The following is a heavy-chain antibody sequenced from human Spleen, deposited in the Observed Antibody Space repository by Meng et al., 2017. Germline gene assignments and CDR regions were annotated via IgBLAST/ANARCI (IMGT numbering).Heavy chain of an antibody. J-gene: IGHJ4*02. D-gene: IGHD4-23*01. CDR2: IYSSGTT. CDR3: ARVDYGGIGGPPRLGYSLH. CDR1: GDSISIYY. Sequence: SETLSLTCSVSGDSISIYYWSWIRQPAGKGLEWIGRIYSSGTTNYNPSLKSRVSMSIDTSKNNFSLKLSSLTTADTAVYYCARVDYGGIGGPPRLGYSLHWGQGNLVTVSS. V-gene: IGHV4-4*07.